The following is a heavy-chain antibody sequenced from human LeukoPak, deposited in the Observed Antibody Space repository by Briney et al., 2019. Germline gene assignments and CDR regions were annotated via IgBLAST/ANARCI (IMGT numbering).Heavy chain of an antibody. J-gene: IGHJ4*02. CDR2: ISYSGST. CDR3: ARGGEGYNYVY. V-gene: IGHV4-30-4*01. Sequence: MSSQTLSLTCTVSGGSISSANYYWNWLRQPPGKGLEWIGYISYSGSTHYNPSLKSRATISADTSKNQFSLKLTSMTAADTAVYHCARGGEGYNYVYWGQGTLVTVSS. D-gene: IGHD5-24*01. CDR1: GGSISSANYY.